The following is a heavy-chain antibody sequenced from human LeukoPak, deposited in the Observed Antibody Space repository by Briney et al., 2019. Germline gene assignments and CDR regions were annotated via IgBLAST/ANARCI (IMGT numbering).Heavy chain of an antibody. CDR1: GFTFSSYD. D-gene: IGHD5-12*01. J-gene: IGHJ4*02. CDR3: ARDRGRYSRHEHFDY. CDR2: ISSSGSTI. V-gene: IGHV3-11*04. Sequence: GGSLRLSCAASGFTFSSYDMSWIRQAPGKGLEWVSDISSSGSTIYYADSVKGRFTISRDNAKNSLYPQMNSLRAEDTAVYYCARDRGRYSRHEHFDYSGQGTLVTVSS.